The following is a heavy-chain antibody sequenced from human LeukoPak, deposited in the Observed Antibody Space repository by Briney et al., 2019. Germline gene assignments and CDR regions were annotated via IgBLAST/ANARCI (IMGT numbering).Heavy chain of an antibody. Sequence: GASVKVSCNVSGYTLTELSMHWVRQAPGKGLEWMGGFDPEDGETIYAQKFQGRVTMTEDTSADTAYMELTSLTSEDTAVYYCARGRGSSWYYFDYWGQGTLVTVSS. D-gene: IGHD6-13*01. CDR1: GYTLTELS. CDR2: FDPEDGET. CDR3: ARGRGSSWYYFDY. J-gene: IGHJ4*02. V-gene: IGHV1-24*01.